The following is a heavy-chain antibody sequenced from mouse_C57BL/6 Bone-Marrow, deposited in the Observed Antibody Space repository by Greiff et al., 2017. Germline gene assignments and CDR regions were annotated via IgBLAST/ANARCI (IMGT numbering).Heavy chain of an antibody. CDR1: GYTFTSYW. Sequence: VKLQQPGAELVKPGASVKLSCKASGYTFTSYWMHWVKQRPGQGLVWIGMIHPNSGSTNYNEKFKSKATLTVDKSSSPAYMQLSSLPSADTAVXYGARSYYGSFYFDYWGKGTTLTVSS. D-gene: IGHD1-1*01. CDR3: ARSYYGSFYFDY. V-gene: IGHV1-64*01. CDR2: IHPNSGST. J-gene: IGHJ2*01.